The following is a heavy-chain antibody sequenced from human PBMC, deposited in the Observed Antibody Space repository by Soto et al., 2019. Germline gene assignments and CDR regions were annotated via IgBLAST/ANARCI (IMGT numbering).Heavy chain of an antibody. J-gene: IGHJ5*02. CDR2: IYSDGNT. D-gene: IGHD2-2*01. CDR3: ARGEIEMPTP. Sequence: EMYLVESGGGLVQPGGSLRLSCVASGFAVSSNYMSWVRQAPGKGLEWVSVIYSDGNTYYADSVKGRFTISRDNFKNTVYLQMNSLRAEDTAVYYCARGEIEMPTPWGQGTLVTVSS. CDR1: GFAVSSNY. V-gene: IGHV3-66*01.